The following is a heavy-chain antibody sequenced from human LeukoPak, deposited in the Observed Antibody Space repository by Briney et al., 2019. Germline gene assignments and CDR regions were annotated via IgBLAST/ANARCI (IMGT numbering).Heavy chain of an antibody. J-gene: IGHJ4*02. Sequence: GGSLRLSCAASGFTVSSNYMSWVRQAPGKGLEWVSSISSSSSYIYYADSVKGRFTISRDNAKNSLYLQMNSLRAEDTAVYYCARGSSSWYSLFDYWGQGTLVTVSS. CDR1: GFTVSSNY. CDR2: ISSSSSYI. V-gene: IGHV3-21*01. D-gene: IGHD6-13*01. CDR3: ARGSSSWYSLFDY.